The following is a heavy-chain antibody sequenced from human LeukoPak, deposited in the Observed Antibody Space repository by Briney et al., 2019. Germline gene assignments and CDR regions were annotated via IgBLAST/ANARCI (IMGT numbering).Heavy chain of an antibody. CDR2: IYYTGST. CDR1: GGSVSSGSYY. V-gene: IGHV4-61*01. D-gene: IGHD2-15*01. CDR3: ARATLGYCSGGSCYSFDP. J-gene: IGHJ5*02. Sequence: SETLPLTCTVSGGSVSSGSYYWSWIRQPPGTGLEWIGYIYYTGSTNYSPSLQSRVTISADTSKNQFSLNLSSVTPADTTVYYCARATLGYCSGGSCYSFDPWGQGILVTVSS.